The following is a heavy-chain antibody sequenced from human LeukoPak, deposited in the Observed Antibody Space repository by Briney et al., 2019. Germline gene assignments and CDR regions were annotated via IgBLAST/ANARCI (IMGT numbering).Heavy chain of an antibody. CDR2: ISSSSSTI. Sequence: GGSLRLSCAASGFTFSSYSMNWVRQAPGKGLEWVSYISSSSSTIYYADSVKGRFTISRDNAKNTLYLQMNSLRAEDTAVCYCARDPTRYCSSTSCYTWGQGTLVTVSS. CDR3: ARDPTRYCSSTSCYT. D-gene: IGHD2-2*02. J-gene: IGHJ5*02. CDR1: GFTFSSYS. V-gene: IGHV3-48*04.